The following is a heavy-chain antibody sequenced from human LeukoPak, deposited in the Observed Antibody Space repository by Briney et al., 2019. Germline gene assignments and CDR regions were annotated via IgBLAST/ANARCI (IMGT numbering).Heavy chain of an antibody. CDR1: GGSISSYY. Sequence: SETLSLTCTVSGGSISSYYWSWIRQPPGKGLEYIGSIYYSGSTNYNPPLRSRVTISVDTSKNQFSLKLSSVTAADTAVYYCARHLAAHYYYMDVWGKGTTVTVSS. CDR3: ARHLAAHYYYMDV. D-gene: IGHD6-19*01. V-gene: IGHV4-59*08. CDR2: IYYSGST. J-gene: IGHJ6*03.